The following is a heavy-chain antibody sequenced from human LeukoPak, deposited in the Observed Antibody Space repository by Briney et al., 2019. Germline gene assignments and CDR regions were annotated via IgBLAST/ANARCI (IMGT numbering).Heavy chain of an antibody. Sequence: GGSLRLSCVASGFTISSTYMSWVRQAPGKGLEWVSIIYSGGSTYYAGSVKGRFTISRDNSKNTLYLQMNSLRAEDTAVYYCARRGSSWYFDYWGQGTLVTVSS. J-gene: IGHJ4*02. CDR3: ARRGSSWYFDY. V-gene: IGHV3-66*01. CDR1: GFTISSTY. D-gene: IGHD6-13*01. CDR2: IYSGGST.